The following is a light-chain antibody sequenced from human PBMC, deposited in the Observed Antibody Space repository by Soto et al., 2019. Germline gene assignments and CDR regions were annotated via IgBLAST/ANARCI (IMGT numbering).Light chain of an antibody. Sequence: ALTQPPSASGSPGQSVTISCTGSGSDIGGYNFVSWYQQHPGKAPKLMIYGVTERPSGVPDRFSGSKSGNTASLTVSGLQAEDEADYYCYSYAGRNIWVFGGGTKVTVL. CDR1: GSDIGGYNF. CDR3: YSYAGRNIWV. J-gene: IGLJ3*02. CDR2: GVT. V-gene: IGLV2-8*01.